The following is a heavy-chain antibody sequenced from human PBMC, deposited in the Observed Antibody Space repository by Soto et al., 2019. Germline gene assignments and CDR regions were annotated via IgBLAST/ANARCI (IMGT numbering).Heavy chain of an antibody. V-gene: IGHV4-61*01. J-gene: IGHJ3*02. CDR1: GGSVSSGSYY. D-gene: IGHD1-26*01. Sequence: QVQLQESGPGLVKPSETLSLTCTVSGGSVSSGSYYWSWIRQPPGKGLEWIGYIYYSGSTNYNPSLKSRVTISVDTSKNQFSLKLSSVTAADTAVYYCAREGDGRRSGSYYEEGAFDIWGQGTMVTVSS. CDR3: AREGDGRRSGSYYEEGAFDI. CDR2: IYYSGST.